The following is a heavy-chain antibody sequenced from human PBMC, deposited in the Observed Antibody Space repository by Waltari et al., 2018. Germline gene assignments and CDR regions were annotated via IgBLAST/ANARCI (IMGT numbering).Heavy chain of an antibody. Sequence: VQLQESGPGLVKPSETLSLTCTVSGGYISSYYWSWIRQPPGKGLEWVSVIYSGGSTYYADSVKGRCTISRDNSKNTLYLQMNSLRAEDTAVYYCARTSFEVGAIDYWGQGTLVTVSS. CDR3: ARTSFEVGAIDY. CDR1: GGYISSYY. J-gene: IGHJ4*02. CDR2: IYSGGST. V-gene: IGHV3-53*01. D-gene: IGHD1-26*01.